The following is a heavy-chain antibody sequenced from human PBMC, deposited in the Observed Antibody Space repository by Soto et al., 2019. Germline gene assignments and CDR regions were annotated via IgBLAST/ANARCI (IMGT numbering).Heavy chain of an antibody. V-gene: IGHV4-34*01. CDR3: AREPLWFGELGTYNWFDP. D-gene: IGHD3-10*01. CDR2: INHSGST. CDR1: GGSFSGYY. Sequence: QVQLQQWGAGLLKPSETLSLTCAVYGGSFSGYYWSWIRQPPGKGLEWIGEINHSGSTNYKPSLKSRVTISVDTSKNQFSLKLSSVTAADTAVYYCAREPLWFGELGTYNWFDPWGQGTLVTVSS. J-gene: IGHJ5*02.